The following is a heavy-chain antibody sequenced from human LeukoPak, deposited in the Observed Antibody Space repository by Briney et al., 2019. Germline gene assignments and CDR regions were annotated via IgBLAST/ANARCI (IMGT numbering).Heavy chain of an antibody. J-gene: IGHJ4*02. Sequence: GGSLRLSCAASGFSFISYGMHWVRQAPGKGLEWVGVILDDGRSKDYADSVKGRFTISRDNSKDTLYLQMNSLRAEDTAVYYCAKRPSDYGDYVSYFDYWGRGTLVTVSS. CDR1: GFSFISYG. CDR3: AKRPSDYGDYVSYFDY. V-gene: IGHV3-30*18. D-gene: IGHD4-17*01. CDR2: ILDDGRSK.